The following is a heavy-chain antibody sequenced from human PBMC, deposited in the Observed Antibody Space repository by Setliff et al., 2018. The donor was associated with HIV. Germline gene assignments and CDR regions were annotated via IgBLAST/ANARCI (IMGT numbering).Heavy chain of an antibody. J-gene: IGHJ4*02. V-gene: IGHV3-23*01. Sequence: PGGSLRLSCAASGFTFTSYAMSWVRQAPGKGLEWVSSISGTGGSTFYADSVKGRFTISRDNSKNTLYLQMNSLRGEDTAVYYCAKVVDSSGWYLLFYFDYWGQGTLVTVSS. CDR1: GFTFTSYA. D-gene: IGHD6-19*01. CDR2: ISGTGGST. CDR3: AKVVDSSGWYLLFYFDY.